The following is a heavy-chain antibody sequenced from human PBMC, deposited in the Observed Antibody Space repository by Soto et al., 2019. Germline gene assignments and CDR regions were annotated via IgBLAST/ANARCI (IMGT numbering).Heavy chain of an antibody. CDR3: AREEMSYDILTGHYYYYGMDV. Sequence: SVKVSCKASGGTFSSYAISWVRQAPGQGLEWMGGIIPIFGTANYAQKFQGRVTITADGSTSTAYMELSSLRSEDTAVYYCAREEMSYDILTGHYYYYGMDVWGQGTTVTVSS. J-gene: IGHJ6*02. CDR2: IIPIFGTA. D-gene: IGHD3-9*01. CDR1: GGTFSSYA. V-gene: IGHV1-69*13.